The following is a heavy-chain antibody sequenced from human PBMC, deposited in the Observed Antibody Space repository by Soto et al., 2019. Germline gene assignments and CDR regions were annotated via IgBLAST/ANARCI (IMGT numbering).Heavy chain of an antibody. J-gene: IGHJ4*02. Sequence: GGSLRLSCAASGFTFSNFAMQWVRQAPGKGLEWVAVILYDGSNKYYADSVKGRFTISRDNSKNTLYLQMNSLRAEDTAVYYCVRAVGDKAPPFDYWGQGTLVTVSS. D-gene: IGHD2-21*01. V-gene: IGHV3-33*05. CDR2: ILYDGSNK. CDR3: VRAVGDKAPPFDY. CDR1: GFTFSNFA.